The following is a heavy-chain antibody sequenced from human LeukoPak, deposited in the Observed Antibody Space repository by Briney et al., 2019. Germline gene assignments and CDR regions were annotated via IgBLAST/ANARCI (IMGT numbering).Heavy chain of an antibody. CDR1: GFTFSSYW. D-gene: IGHD2-2*01. Sequence: GGSLRLSCAASGFTFSSYWMSWVRQAPGKGLEWVANIKQDGSEKYYVDSVKGRFTVSRDNAKNSLYPQMNSLRAEDTAVYYCARPYCSSTTCSWFDPWGQGTLVTVSS. CDR2: IKQDGSEK. V-gene: IGHV3-7*01. J-gene: IGHJ5*02. CDR3: ARPYCSSTTCSWFDP.